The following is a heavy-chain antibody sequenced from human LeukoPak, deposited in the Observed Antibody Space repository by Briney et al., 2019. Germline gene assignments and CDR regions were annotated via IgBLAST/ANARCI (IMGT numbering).Heavy chain of an antibody. J-gene: IGHJ4*02. Sequence: QPGGSLRLSCAASGFTSSAYRMHWVRQAPGKGLVWVSHINSDGSSTSYADSVKGRFTISRDNAKNTLYLQMSSLRAEDTAVYYCARTTGIYSSYYFDYWGQGSLVTVSS. D-gene: IGHD1-26*01. CDR2: INSDGSST. V-gene: IGHV3-74*01. CDR3: ARTTGIYSSYYFDY. CDR1: GFTSSAYR.